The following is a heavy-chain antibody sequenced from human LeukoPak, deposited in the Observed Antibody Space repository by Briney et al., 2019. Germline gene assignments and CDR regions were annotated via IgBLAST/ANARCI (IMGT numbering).Heavy chain of an antibody. CDR1: GFTFSGHW. CDR2: INERGTDS. V-gene: IGHV3-74*03. CDR3: VRDETLWTLDW. J-gene: IGHJ4*02. D-gene: IGHD1-1*01. Sequence: TGGSLRLSCTASGFTFSGHWIHWVRKPPGMGLVWVSRINERGTDSMYAESGKGRFTISRDHAKNTVYLQMNSLRAEDTAVYYCVRDETLWTLDWWGRGTLVSVSS.